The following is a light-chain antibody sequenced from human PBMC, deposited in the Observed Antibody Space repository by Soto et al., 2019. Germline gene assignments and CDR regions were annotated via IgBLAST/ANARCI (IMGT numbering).Light chain of an antibody. Sequence: QSVLTQPASVSGSPGQSITISCTGTSGDVGGYYYVSWYQQLPGKAPKLMISEVSNRPSGVSNRFSGSKSGNTASLTISGLQAEYEADYYCSSYTAGGTIFGTGTKV. CDR2: EVS. CDR3: SSYTAGGTI. CDR1: SGDVGGYYY. J-gene: IGLJ1*01. V-gene: IGLV2-14*01.